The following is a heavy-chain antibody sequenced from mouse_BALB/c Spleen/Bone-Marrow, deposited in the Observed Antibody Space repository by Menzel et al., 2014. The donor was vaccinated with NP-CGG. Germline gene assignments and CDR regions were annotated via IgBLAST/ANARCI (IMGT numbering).Heavy chain of an antibody. CDR2: IDPANGNV. V-gene: IGHV14-3*02. CDR1: GINFKDTF. CDR3: TGWVYYGSSYFDY. Sequence: EVMLVESGAELVKPGASVRLSCTTSGINFKDTFMHWVRQRPEQGLEWLGRIDPANGNVKSGPQLQAKATLTADTSTNTAYLQLSSLTSEDTAVYYCTGWVYYGSSYFDYWGQCTTRTASS. D-gene: IGHD1-1*01. J-gene: IGHJ2*01.